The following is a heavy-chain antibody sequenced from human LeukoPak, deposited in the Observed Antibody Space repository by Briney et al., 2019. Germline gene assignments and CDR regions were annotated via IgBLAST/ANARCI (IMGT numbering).Heavy chain of an antibody. CDR2: IGDNGDST. CDR1: GFTVSSNY. CDR3: ARDPSGSYKRYDY. Sequence: GGSLRLSCAASGFTVSSNYMSWVRQAPGKGLEWVSVIGDNGDSTYYADSVKGRFTISRDNSKNTLYLQMNSLRAEDTAVYFCARDPSGSYKRYDYWGQGTLVTVSS. V-gene: IGHV3-23*01. J-gene: IGHJ4*02. D-gene: IGHD1-26*01.